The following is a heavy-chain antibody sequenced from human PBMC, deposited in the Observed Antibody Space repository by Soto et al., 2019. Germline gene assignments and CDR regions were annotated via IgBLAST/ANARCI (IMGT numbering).Heavy chain of an antibody. CDR2: IYPGDSDT. Sequence: GESLKISCMGSGYKVSTWHNFTSYWIAWVRQVPGEGLGWMGIIYPGDSDTRYSPSFQGQVTISADKSINSVYLQWSSLKASDTATYYCARLGFNYDFLSGYYNVDHYYGIDVWGQRTKVTVSS. CDR3: ARLGFNYDFLSGYYNVDHYYGIDV. D-gene: IGHD3-3*01. J-gene: IGHJ6*02. CDR1: GYKVSTWHNFTSYW. V-gene: IGHV5-51*01.